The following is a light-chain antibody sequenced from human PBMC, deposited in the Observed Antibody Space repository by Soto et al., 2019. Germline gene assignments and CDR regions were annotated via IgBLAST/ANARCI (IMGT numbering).Light chain of an antibody. V-gene: IGKV3-20*01. J-gene: IGKJ1*01. CDR3: QHYYTSYTT. CDR2: GAS. CDR1: QRVTSNY. Sequence: EIVLTQSPGTLSSSPGERATLSCRASQRVTSNYLAWYQQKPGQAPRLLIFGASTRATGIPDRFSGSGSGTDFTLTISRLEPEDFAVYYCQHYYTSYTTFGQGTKVEIK.